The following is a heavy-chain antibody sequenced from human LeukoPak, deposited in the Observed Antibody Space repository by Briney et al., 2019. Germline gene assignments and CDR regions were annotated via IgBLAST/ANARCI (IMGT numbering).Heavy chain of an antibody. Sequence: GASVKVSCKASGYTFTSYGISWVRQAPGQGLEWMGWINPNSGGTNYAQKFQGRVAMTRDTSISTAYMELSRLRSDDTAVYYCARGLRVGELHASGYWGQGTLVTVSS. CDR2: INPNSGGT. V-gene: IGHV1-2*02. CDR3: ARGLRVGELHASGY. D-gene: IGHD1-7*01. CDR1: GYTFTSYG. J-gene: IGHJ4*02.